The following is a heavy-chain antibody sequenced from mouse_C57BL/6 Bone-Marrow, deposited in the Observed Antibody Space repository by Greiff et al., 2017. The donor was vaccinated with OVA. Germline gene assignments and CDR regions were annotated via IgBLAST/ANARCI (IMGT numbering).Heavy chain of an antibody. V-gene: IGHV1-52*01. CDR2: IDPSDTET. CDR1: GYTFTSYW. Sequence: QVHVKQPGAELVRPGSSVKLSCKASGYTFTSYWMHWVKQRPIQGLEWIGNIDPSDTETHYNQKFKDKATLTVDKSSSTAYMQRSSLTSEDSAVYYCARYYGSSPHAMDYWGQGTSVTVSS. CDR3: ARYYGSSPHAMDY. J-gene: IGHJ4*01. D-gene: IGHD1-1*01.